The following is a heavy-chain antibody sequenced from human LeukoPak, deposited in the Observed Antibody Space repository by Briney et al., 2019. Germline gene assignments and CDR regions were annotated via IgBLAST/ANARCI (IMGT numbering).Heavy chain of an antibody. Sequence: SETLSLTCAVYGGSFSGYYWSWIRQPPGKGLEWTGEINHSGSTNYNPSLKSRVTISVDTSKNQFSLKLSSVTAADTAVYYCARVASTNKYNWFDPWGQGTLVTVSS. CDR3: ARVASTNKYNWFDP. J-gene: IGHJ5*02. CDR2: INHSGST. V-gene: IGHV4-34*01. CDR1: GGSFSGYY. D-gene: IGHD2-2*01.